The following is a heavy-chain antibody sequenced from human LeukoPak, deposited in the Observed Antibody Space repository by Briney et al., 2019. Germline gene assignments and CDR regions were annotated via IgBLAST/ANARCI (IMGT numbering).Heavy chain of an antibody. CDR2: IKQDGSEK. J-gene: IGHJ4*02. Sequence: PGGSLRLSCAASGFTFSSYWMSWVRQAPGKGLEWVANIKQDGSEKDYVDSVKGRLTISRDNAKNSLYLQMNSLRAEDTAVYYCARDLPDGDYGTADYWGQGTLVTVSS. V-gene: IGHV3-7*03. D-gene: IGHD4-17*01. CDR3: ARDLPDGDYGTADY. CDR1: GFTFSSYW.